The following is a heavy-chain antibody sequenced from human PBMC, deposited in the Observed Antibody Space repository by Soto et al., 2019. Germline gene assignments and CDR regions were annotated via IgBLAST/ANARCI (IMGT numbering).Heavy chain of an antibody. CDR3: ARESEDLTSNFDY. CDR1: WFTFTGYS. J-gene: IGHJ4*02. CDR2: ISSTTNYI. V-gene: IGHV3-21*06. Sequence: LRLPCAASWFTFTGYSMNWVRQAPGKGLEWVSSISSTTNYIYYGDSMKGRFTISRDNAKNSLYLEMNSLRAEDTAVYYCARESEDLTSNFDYWGQGTLVTVSS.